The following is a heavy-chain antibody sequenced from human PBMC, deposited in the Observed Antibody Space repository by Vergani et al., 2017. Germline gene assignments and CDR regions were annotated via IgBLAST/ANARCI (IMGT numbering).Heavy chain of an antibody. CDR1: GYTLTELS. D-gene: IGHD5-18*01. CDR3: AFRGYSYGPGLYYYYMDV. Sequence: QVQLVQSGAEVKKPGASVKVSCKVSGYTLTELSMHWVRQAPGKGLEWMGGFDPEDGETIYAQKFQGRVTMTEDTSTDTAYMELSSLRSEDTAVYYYAFRGYSYGPGLYYYYMDVWGKGTTVTVSS. J-gene: IGHJ6*03. V-gene: IGHV1-24*01. CDR2: FDPEDGET.